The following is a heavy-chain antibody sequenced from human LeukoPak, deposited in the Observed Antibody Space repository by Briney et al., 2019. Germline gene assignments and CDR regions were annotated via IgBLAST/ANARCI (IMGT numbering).Heavy chain of an antibody. V-gene: IGHV3-20*04. J-gene: IGHJ4*02. CDR3: WRDQGQGVDFFDF. CDR1: GFTFDDYG. D-gene: IGHD2-15*01. CDR2: INWSGVIT. Sequence: PGGSLRLSCAASGFTFDDYGMNWVRQVPGKGLEWVSGINWSGVITDYADSVRGRFTISRDNVKGSLYLQMNSLRAEDTALYYCWRDQGQGVDFFDFWGQGVLVTVPS.